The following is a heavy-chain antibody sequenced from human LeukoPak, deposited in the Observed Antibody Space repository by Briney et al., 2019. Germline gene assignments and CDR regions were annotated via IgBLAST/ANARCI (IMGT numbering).Heavy chain of an antibody. J-gene: IGHJ3*02. D-gene: IGHD3-16*02. CDR3: AGDHLYYDYVWGSYRPYDAFDI. CDR1: GFTFSSYW. V-gene: IGHV3-7*01. Sequence: GGSLRLSCAASGFTFSSYWMSWVRQAPGKGLEWVANIKQDGSEKYCVDSVKGRFTISRDNAKNSLYLQMNSLRAEDTAVYYCAGDHLYYDYVWGSYRPYDAFDIWGQGTMVTVSS. CDR2: IKQDGSEK.